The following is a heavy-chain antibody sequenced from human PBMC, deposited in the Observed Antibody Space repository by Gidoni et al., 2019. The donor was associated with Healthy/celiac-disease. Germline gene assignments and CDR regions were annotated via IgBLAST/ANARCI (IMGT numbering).Heavy chain of an antibody. D-gene: IGHD3-22*01. J-gene: IGHJ2*01. CDR1: GGSISSGGYS. CDR2: IYHSGST. V-gene: IGHV4-30-2*01. CDR3: ARGYYYDSSGYYSWYFDL. Sequence: QLQLQESGSGLVKPSQTLSLTCAVSGGSISSGGYSWSWIRQPPGKGLEWIGYIYHSGSTYYNPSLKSRVTISVDRSKNQFSLKLSSVTAADTAVYYCARGYYYDSSGYYSWYFDLWGRGTLVTVSS.